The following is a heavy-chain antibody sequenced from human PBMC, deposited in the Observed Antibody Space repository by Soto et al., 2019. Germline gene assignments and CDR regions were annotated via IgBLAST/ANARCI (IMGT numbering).Heavy chain of an antibody. CDR1: GYTFTSHD. CDR2: MNPNSGNT. D-gene: IGHD4-17*01. CDR3: ARWDYGVYARFDY. V-gene: IGHV1-8*01. Sequence: QVQLVQSGTEVKKPGASVKVSCKASGYTFTSHDINWVRQATGQGLEWMGWMNPNSGNTGYSQKFQGRVTMTNNTSISTAYMELSSLRSEDTAVYYCARWDYGVYARFDYWGQGTLVTVSS. J-gene: IGHJ4*02.